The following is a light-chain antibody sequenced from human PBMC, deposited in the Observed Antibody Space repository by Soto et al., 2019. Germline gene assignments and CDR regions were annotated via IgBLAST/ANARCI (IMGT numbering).Light chain of an antibody. CDR2: TAS. V-gene: IGKV1-6*01. CDR1: QAIRND. Sequence: AIQMTQSPSSLSASVGDRVIITCRASQAIRNDLGWYQQKPGKAPKLLIYTASTLQSGVPSRFSGSGSGADFTLTIRSLQPDDFATFYCLHDYSYPRTFGQGTKVDIK. CDR3: LHDYSYPRT. J-gene: IGKJ1*01.